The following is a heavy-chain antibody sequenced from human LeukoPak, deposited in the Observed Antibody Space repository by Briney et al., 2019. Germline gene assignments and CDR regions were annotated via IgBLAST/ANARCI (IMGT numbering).Heavy chain of an antibody. D-gene: IGHD6-19*01. Sequence: GASVKVSCKASGYTFTGYYMHWVRQAPGQGLEWMGWINPNSGGTNYAQKFQGRVTMTRDTTITTAYMELSRLRSDDTAVYYCARVVAGNWFDPWGQGTLVTVSS. V-gene: IGHV1-2*02. CDR2: INPNSGGT. CDR1: GYTFTGYY. CDR3: ARVVAGNWFDP. J-gene: IGHJ5*02.